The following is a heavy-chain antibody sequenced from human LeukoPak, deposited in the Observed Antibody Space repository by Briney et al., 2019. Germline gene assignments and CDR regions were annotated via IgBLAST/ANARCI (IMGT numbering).Heavy chain of an antibody. CDR2: ISGSDGRT. CDR3: AKVARFSEWSGDGYYIDH. J-gene: IGHJ4*02. Sequence: GGSLRLSCGASGFRFSDYGMNWVRRAPGGGLEWDSVISGSDGRTYYADSVKGRFTISRDNSKNILYLEMNSLRVEDTAVYFCAKVARFSEWSGDGYYIDHWGQGTLVTVSS. D-gene: IGHD3-3*01. CDR1: GFRFSDYG. V-gene: IGHV3-23*01.